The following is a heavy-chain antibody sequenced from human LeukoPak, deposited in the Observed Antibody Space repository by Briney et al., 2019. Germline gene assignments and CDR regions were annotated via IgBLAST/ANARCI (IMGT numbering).Heavy chain of an antibody. CDR1: GGSISNYY. CDR2: IYYTGST. Sequence: SETLSLTCTVAGGSISNYYWNWIRQPPGKGLEWIGYIYYTGSTNYNPSLKSRVTMSVDTSKNQFSLNLRSVTPEDTAVYYCARNLIPEQLVLNFWGQGTLVTVSS. CDR3: ARNLIPEQLVLNF. V-gene: IGHV4-59*01. J-gene: IGHJ4*02. D-gene: IGHD6-13*01.